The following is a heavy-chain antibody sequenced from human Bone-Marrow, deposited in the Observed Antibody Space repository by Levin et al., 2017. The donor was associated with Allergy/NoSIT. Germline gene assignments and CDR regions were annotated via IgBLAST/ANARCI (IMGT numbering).Heavy chain of an antibody. Sequence: GGSLRLSCAASGFTFSTNWMGWVRQAPGKGLEWVANINQDESEKYYVDSVEGRFTISRDNAQNSVFLQMNSLRAEDTAIYYCARDSGGGRFDYWGQGTLVTVSS. D-gene: IGHD1-26*01. CDR2: INQDESEK. CDR1: GFTFSTNW. J-gene: IGHJ4*02. V-gene: IGHV3-7*01. CDR3: ARDSGGGRFDY.